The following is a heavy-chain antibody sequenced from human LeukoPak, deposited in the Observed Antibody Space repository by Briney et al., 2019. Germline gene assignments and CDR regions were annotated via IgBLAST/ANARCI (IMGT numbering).Heavy chain of an antibody. CDR1: GFTFSTYG. D-gene: IGHD4-17*01. J-gene: IGHJ4*02. CDR2: VWSDGNGK. CDR3: VSVLTVTFDS. Sequence: AGSLRLSCAASGFTFSTYGMHWVRQAPGKGLEWVALVWSDGNGKFYADSVKGRFTISRDNSKNTVYLQMNSLRAEDTAVYYCVSVLTVTFDSWGQGTLVTVSS. V-gene: IGHV3-33*01.